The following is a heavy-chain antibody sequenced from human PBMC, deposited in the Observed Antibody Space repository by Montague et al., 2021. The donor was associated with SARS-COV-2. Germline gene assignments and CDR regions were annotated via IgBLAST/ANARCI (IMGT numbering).Heavy chain of an antibody. CDR1: GGSFSTYS. Sequence: SETLSLTCAVHGGSFSTYSWNWIRQPPGKGLEWIGEIHHGGSTNYNPSLKSRVTISADTSKNQFSLKLTSVAAADTAAYYCARLGDGVVPSPILGVGPHYSYYYMDVWGKGTTVTVSS. V-gene: IGHV4-34*01. CDR2: IHHGGST. CDR3: ARLGDGVVPSPILGVGPHYSYYYMDV. D-gene: IGHD3-10*01. J-gene: IGHJ6*03.